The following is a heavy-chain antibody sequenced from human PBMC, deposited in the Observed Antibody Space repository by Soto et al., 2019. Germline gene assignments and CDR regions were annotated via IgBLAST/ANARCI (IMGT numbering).Heavy chain of an antibody. CDR2: IYYDGSYE. V-gene: IGHV3-33*01. J-gene: IGHJ4*02. CDR1: GLIFSNYG. CDR3: GERGGGGYDSNNDYSGGLLMGPS. D-gene: IGHD3-22*01. Sequence: GGALSLSFAASGLIFSNYGMHWVRQAPGKGLEWVALIYYDGSYENYADSVKGRFTISRDNSKSTLWLQMNSLRVEDTAVYYLGERGGGGYDSNNDYSGGLLMGPSWGQGTLVTVSS.